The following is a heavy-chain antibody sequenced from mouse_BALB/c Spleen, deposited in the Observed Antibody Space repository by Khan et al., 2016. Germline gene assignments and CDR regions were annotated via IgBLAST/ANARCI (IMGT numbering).Heavy chain of an antibody. CDR2: INPDSSTI. J-gene: IGHJ2*01. D-gene: IGHD1-2*01. Sequence: EVKLLESGGGLVQPGGSLKLSCAASGFDFSRYWMSWVRQAPGKGLEWIGEINPDSSTINYTPSLKDKFIISRDNAKNTMYLQMSKVRSEDTALYFCARLHYYGYMNYWGQGTTLTVSS. CDR1: GFDFSRYW. V-gene: IGHV4-1*02. CDR3: ARLHYYGYMNY.